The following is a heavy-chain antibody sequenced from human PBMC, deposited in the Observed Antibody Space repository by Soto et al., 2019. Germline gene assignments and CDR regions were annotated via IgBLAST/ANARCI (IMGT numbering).Heavy chain of an antibody. CDR2: ISYDGSNK. CDR3: AREEWARDSSGRDAFDI. V-gene: IGHV3-30-3*01. CDR1: GFTFSSYA. Sequence: QVQLVESGGGVVQPGRSLRLSCAASGFTFSSYAMHWVRQAPGKGLEWVAVISYDGSNKYYADSVKGRFTISRDNSKNTLYLQMNSLRAEDTAVYYCAREEWARDSSGRDAFDIWGQGTMVTVSS. J-gene: IGHJ3*02. D-gene: IGHD3-22*01.